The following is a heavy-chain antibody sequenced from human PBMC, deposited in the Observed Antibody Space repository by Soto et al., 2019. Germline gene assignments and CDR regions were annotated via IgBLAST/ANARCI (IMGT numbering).Heavy chain of an antibody. J-gene: IGHJ6*02. CDR2: ISAYNDDT. V-gene: IGHV1-18*01. CDR1: GYTLTSYG. D-gene: IGHD5-12*01. Sequence: QVQLVQSGAEVTKPGASVKVSCKASGYTLTSYGISWVRQAPGQGLEWMGWISAYNDDTNYAQSLQGRVTMTTDTSTTTAYMELRSLRSADTAVYYCSTTIGYSYYYYGMDVWGQGTTVTVSS. CDR3: STTIGYSYYYYGMDV.